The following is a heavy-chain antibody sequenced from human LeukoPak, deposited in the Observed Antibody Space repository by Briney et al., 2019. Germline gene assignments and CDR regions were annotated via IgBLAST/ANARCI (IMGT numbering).Heavy chain of an antibody. Sequence: PGGSLRLSCAASGFTVSSNYMSWVRQAPGKGLEWVSVIYSGGSTYYADSVKGRFTISRDNSKNTLYLQMNSLRAEDTAVYYCARSEANDAFDIWGQGTMVTVSS. CDR3: ARSEANDAFDI. CDR2: IYSGGST. CDR1: GFTVSSNY. J-gene: IGHJ3*02. D-gene: IGHD1-14*01. V-gene: IGHV3-53*01.